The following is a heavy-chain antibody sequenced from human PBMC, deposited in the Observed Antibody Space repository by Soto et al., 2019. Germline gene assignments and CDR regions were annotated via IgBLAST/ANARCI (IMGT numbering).Heavy chain of an antibody. CDR3: ARDKVVAATRGGANWFDP. V-gene: IGHV3-21*01. J-gene: IGHJ5*02. D-gene: IGHD2-15*01. Sequence: EVQLVVSGGGLVKPGGSLRLSCAAAGFTFSSYSMNWVRQAPGKGLEWVSSISSSSSYIYYADSVKGRFTISRDNAKNSLYLQMNSLRAEDTAVYYCARDKVVAATRGGANWFDPWGQGTLVTVSS. CDR1: GFTFSSYS. CDR2: ISSSSSYI.